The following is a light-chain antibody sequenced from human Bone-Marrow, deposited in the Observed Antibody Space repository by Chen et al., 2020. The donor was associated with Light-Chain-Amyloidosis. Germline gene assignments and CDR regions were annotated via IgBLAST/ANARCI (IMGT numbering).Light chain of an antibody. CDR1: SSDVGGDNH. J-gene: IGLJ1*01. Sequence: SALTQPASVSGSPGQSITISCTGTSSDVGGDNHVSLYQQHPDKAPKLMIYEVTNRPSWLPDRFSGSKSDNTASLTISGLQTEDEADYFCSSYTITNTLVFGSGTRVTVL. CDR3: SSYTITNTLV. CDR2: EVT. V-gene: IGLV2-14*01.